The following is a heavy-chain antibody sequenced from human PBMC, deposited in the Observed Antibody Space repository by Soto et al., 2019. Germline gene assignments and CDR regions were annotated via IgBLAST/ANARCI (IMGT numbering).Heavy chain of an antibody. CDR3: ATEKSSGYYGMDV. CDR2: IASRDPTV. D-gene: IGHD3-22*01. Sequence: QVQLVESGGGLVRPGGSLRLSCATSGFTFSDYYMSWIRQAPGKGLEWVSYIASRDPTVYYADSVRGRFTISRDNARNLLYMQMDNLRADDTAVYYCATEKSSGYYGMDVWGQGTTVTVSS. CDR1: GFTFSDYY. V-gene: IGHV3-11*01. J-gene: IGHJ6*02.